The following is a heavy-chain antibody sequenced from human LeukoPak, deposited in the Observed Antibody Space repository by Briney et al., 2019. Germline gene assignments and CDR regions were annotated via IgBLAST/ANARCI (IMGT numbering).Heavy chain of an antibody. D-gene: IGHD3-16*01. J-gene: IGHJ4*02. V-gene: IGHV1-69*04. Sequence: RASVKVSCKATGGTFSSYAISWVRQAPGQGLEWMGRIIPILGIANYAQKFQGRVTITADKSTSTAYMELSSLRSEDTAVYYCARVVDGLQDYWGQGTLVTVSS. CDR3: ARVVDGLQDY. CDR1: GGTFSSYA. CDR2: IIPILGIA.